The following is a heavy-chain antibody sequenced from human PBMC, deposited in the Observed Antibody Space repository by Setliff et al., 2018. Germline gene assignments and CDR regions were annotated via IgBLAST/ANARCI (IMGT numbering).Heavy chain of an antibody. J-gene: IGHJ6*03. CDR3: ARMSGFQYMDV. V-gene: IGHV4-61*09. CDR2: IYTSWST. Sequence: PSETLSLTCTVSGDPMSSRRYYWAWIRQPAGKGLEWIGQIYTSWSTNYNPSLKSRVTISLDTSNNQFSLSLSSVTAADTAVYYCARMSGFQYMDVWDKGTTVTVSS. D-gene: IGHD3-3*01. CDR1: GDPMSSRRYY.